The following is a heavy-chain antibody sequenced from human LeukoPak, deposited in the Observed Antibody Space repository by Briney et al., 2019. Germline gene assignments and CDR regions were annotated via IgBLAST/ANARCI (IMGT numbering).Heavy chain of an antibody. J-gene: IGHJ4*02. D-gene: IGHD1-26*01. CDR1: GASVSSSSSS. CDR3: VKAQGGTDALLDY. Sequence: ETLSLTCTVSGASVSSSSSSWGWIRQPPGKGLEWVSTIRGSDGSTNYADSVKGRFTISRDNSKNTLDLQMNSLRAEDTAVYYCVKAQGGTDALLDYWGQGTLVTVSS. CDR2: IRGSDGST. V-gene: IGHV3-23*01.